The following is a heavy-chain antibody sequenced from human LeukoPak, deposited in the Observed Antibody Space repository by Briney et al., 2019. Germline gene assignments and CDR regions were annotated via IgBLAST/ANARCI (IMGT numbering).Heavy chain of an antibody. CDR3: AREYGSGSYNYYYYYMDV. CDR2: ISAYNGNT. D-gene: IGHD3-10*01. V-gene: IGHV1-18*01. CDR1: GYTFTSYG. Sequence: ASVKVSCKASGYTFTSYGISWVRQAPGQGLEWMGWISAYNGNTNYAQKLQGRVTTTTDTSTSTAYMELRSLRSDDTAVYYCAREYGSGSYNYYYYYMDVWGKGTTVTVSS. J-gene: IGHJ6*03.